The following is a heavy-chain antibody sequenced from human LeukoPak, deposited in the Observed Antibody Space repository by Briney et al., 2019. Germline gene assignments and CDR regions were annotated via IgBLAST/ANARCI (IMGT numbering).Heavy chain of an antibody. D-gene: IGHD6-19*01. J-gene: IGHJ4*02. CDR1: GFTFSDYY. V-gene: IGHV3-30-3*01. CDR2: ISYDGSNK. CDR3: ARELHGAVAGRTFDY. Sequence: QSGGSLRLSCAASGFTFSDYYMSWIRQAPGKGLEWVAVISYDGSNKYYADSVKGRFTISRDNSKNTLYLQMNSLRAEDTAVYYCARELHGAVAGRTFDYWGQGTLVTVSS.